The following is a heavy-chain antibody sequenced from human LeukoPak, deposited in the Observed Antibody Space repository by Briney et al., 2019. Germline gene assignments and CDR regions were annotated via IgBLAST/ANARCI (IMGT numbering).Heavy chain of an antibody. CDR2: ISGSGGST. CDR1: GFTFSSYA. D-gene: IGHD6-19*01. J-gene: IGHJ4*02. CDR3: AKDVAVAASGNYFDY. V-gene: IGHV3-23*01. Sequence: GVSLRLSCAASGFTFSSYAMSWVRQAPGKGLEWVSAISGSGGSTYYADSVKGRFTISRDNSKNTLYLQMNSLRAEDTAVYYCAKDVAVAASGNYFDYWGQGTLVTVSS.